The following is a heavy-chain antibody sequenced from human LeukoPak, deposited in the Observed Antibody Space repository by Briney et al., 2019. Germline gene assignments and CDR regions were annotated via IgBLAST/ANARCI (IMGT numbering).Heavy chain of an antibody. D-gene: IGHD5-18*01. CDR2: IKQDGSEK. CDR3: ARRAMAGYYYYYYYMDV. V-gene: IGHV3-7*01. Sequence: GGSLRLSCAASGFTFSSYWMSWVRQAPGKGLEWVANIKQDGSEKYYVDSVKGRFTISRDNAKNSLYLQMNSLRAEDTAVYYCARRAMAGYYYYYYYMDVWGKGTTVTVSS. J-gene: IGHJ6*03. CDR1: GFTFSSYW.